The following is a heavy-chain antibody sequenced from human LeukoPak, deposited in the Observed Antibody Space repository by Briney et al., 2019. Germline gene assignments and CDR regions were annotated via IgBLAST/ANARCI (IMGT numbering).Heavy chain of an antibody. D-gene: IGHD3-22*01. Sequence: PSETLSLTCTVSGGSISSSSYYWGWIRQPPGKGMEWIGSIYYSGSTYYNPSLKSRVTISVDTSKNQFSLKLSSVTAADTAVYYCARHRMYYYDSSGRGVADAFDIWGQGTMVTVSS. V-gene: IGHV4-39*01. CDR3: ARHRMYYYDSSGRGVADAFDI. CDR2: IYYSGST. CDR1: GGSISSSSYY. J-gene: IGHJ3*02.